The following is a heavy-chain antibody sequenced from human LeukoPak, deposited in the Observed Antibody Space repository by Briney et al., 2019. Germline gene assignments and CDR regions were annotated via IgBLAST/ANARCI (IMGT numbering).Heavy chain of an antibody. J-gene: IGHJ4*02. CDR3: AKAAYGDSNYFDY. CDR1: GFTFSNYA. Sequence: PGGSLRLSCAASGFTFSNYAMSWVRQAPGKGLEWVSAISGSGGSTYYADSVKGRFTISRDNSKNTPYLQMNSLRAEDTAVYYCAKAAYGDSNYFDYWGQGTLVTVSS. D-gene: IGHD4-17*01. CDR2: ISGSGGST. V-gene: IGHV3-23*01.